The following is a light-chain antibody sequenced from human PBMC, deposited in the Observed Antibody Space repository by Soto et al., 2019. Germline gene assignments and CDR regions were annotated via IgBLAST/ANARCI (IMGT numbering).Light chain of an antibody. V-gene: IGKV1-39*01. Sequence: DLQMTQSPASLSASVGDRVTITCRASQNIRCFLNWYQQKPGKAPKLLIYGASSLQIGVPSRFSGSGSGTEFTLTISSLQPEDFESYYCQQSYDSPWAFGPGTKVEVK. CDR1: QNIRCF. J-gene: IGKJ1*01. CDR2: GAS. CDR3: QQSYDSPWA.